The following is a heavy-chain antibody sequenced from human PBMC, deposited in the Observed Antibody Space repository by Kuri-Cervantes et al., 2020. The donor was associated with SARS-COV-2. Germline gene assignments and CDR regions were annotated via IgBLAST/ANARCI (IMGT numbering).Heavy chain of an antibody. CDR3: ARISSGNFDY. D-gene: IGHD6-19*01. V-gene: IGHV4-39*01. CDR1: GGSISSSSYY. J-gene: IGHJ4*02. CDR2: IYYSGGT. Sequence: SETLSLTCTVSGGSISSSSYYWGWIRQPPGKGLEWIGSIYYSGGTYYNPSLKSRVTISVDTSKNQFSLKLSSVTAADTAVYYCARISSGNFDYWGQGTLVTVSS.